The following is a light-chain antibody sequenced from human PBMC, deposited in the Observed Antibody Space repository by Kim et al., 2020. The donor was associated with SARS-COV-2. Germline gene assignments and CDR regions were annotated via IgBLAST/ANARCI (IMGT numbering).Light chain of an antibody. J-gene: IGKJ1*01. V-gene: IGKV3-15*01. Sequence: VSPGERATLSCRASQSVSRNLAWYQQKPGQPLRLLIDHASARATGIPARFSGSGSGTEFTLTISSLQSEDFAVYYCQQYDDWPRTFGQGTKVDIK. CDR2: HAS. CDR1: QSVSRN. CDR3: QQYDDWPRT.